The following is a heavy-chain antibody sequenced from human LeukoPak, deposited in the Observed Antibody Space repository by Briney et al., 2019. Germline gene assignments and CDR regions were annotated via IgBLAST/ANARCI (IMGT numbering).Heavy chain of an antibody. CDR1: GFTFSSYG. Sequence: GGSLRLSCAASGFTFSSYGMHWVRQAPGKGLEWVAFIRYDGSNKYYADSVKGRFTISRDNAKNSLYLQMNSLRAEDTAVYYCARDIGYGGMTNFDYWGQGTLVTVSS. CDR3: ARDIGYGGMTNFDY. V-gene: IGHV3-30*02. D-gene: IGHD4-23*01. J-gene: IGHJ4*02. CDR2: IRYDGSNK.